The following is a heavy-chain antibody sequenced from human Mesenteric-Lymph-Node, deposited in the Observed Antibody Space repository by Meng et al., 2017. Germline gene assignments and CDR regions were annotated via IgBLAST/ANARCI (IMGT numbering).Heavy chain of an antibody. Sequence: ASVKVSCKASGYTFTSYGISWVRQAPGQGLEWMGWISAYNGNTNYAQKLQGRVTMTRNTSISTAYMELSSLRSEDTAVYYCARAYRWNNWFDPWGQGTLVTVSS. D-gene: IGHD1-1*01. CDR3: ARAYRWNNWFDP. V-gene: IGHV1-18*01. J-gene: IGHJ5*02. CDR1: GYTFTSYG. CDR2: ISAYNGNT.